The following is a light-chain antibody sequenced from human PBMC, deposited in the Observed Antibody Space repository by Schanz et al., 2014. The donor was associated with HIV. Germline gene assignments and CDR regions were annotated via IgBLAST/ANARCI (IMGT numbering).Light chain of an antibody. CDR3: CSYAGSYPLV. CDR2: NVN. CDR1: SSDGGRYNS. V-gene: IGLV2-11*01. J-gene: IGLJ1*01. Sequence: QSALTQPRSVSGSPGQSVTISCTGTSSDGGRYNSVSWSQQRPGEAPKLIISNVNKRPSGVPDRFSGSKSGNTASLTISGLQADDEADYYCCSYAGSYPLVFGTATKLTVL.